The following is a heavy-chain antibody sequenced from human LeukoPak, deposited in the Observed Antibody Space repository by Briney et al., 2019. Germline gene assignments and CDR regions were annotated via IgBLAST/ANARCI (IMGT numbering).Heavy chain of an antibody. D-gene: IGHD5-12*01. CDR1: GFTFSSHG. CDR3: ARVEASGYDYGAFDY. Sequence: GGSLRPSCAASGFTFSSHGMSWVRQAPGRELQWVANIKQDGSAKYYVDSVKGRFTISRDNAKNSLYLQMNSLRAEDTAVYYCARVEASGYDYGAFDYWGQGTLVTVSS. V-gene: IGHV3-7*01. CDR2: IKQDGSAK. J-gene: IGHJ4*02.